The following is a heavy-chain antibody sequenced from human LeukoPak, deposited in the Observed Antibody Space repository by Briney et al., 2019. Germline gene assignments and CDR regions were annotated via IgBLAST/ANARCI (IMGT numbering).Heavy chain of an antibody. Sequence: GASVKVSCKASGYTFTGYYIHWVRQAPGQGLEWMGGIIPIFGTANYAQKFQGRVTITTDESTSTAYMELSSLRSEDTAVYYCARDASLGYSSLGDAFDIWGQGTTVTVSS. CDR2: IIPIFGTA. J-gene: IGHJ3*02. D-gene: IGHD6-13*01. V-gene: IGHV1-69*05. CDR1: GYTFTGYY. CDR3: ARDASLGYSSLGDAFDI.